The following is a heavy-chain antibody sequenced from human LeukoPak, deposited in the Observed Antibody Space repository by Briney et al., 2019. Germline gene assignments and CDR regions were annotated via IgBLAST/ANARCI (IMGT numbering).Heavy chain of an antibody. CDR3: ARNRWLDC. J-gene: IGHJ4*02. D-gene: IGHD5-24*01. CDR2: INPSGGST. V-gene: IGHV1-46*01. Sequence: ATVKVSCRASGYTFTNYYMHWVRQAPGQGLEWMGIINPSGGSTTYAQKFQDRVTMTRDMSTSTVYMELSSLRSEDTAVYYCARNRWLDCWGQGTLVTVPS. CDR1: GYTFTNYY.